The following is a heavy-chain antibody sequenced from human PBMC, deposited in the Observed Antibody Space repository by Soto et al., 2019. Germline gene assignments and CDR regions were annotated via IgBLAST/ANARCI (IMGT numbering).Heavy chain of an antibody. CDR2: FDPEDGET. Sequence: ASVKVSCKVSGYTLTELSMHWVRQAPGKGLEWMGGFDPEDGETIYAQKFQGRVTMTEDTSTDTAYMELRSLRSDDTAVYYCARVAYSSSSYYTGSDYWGQGTLVTVSS. CDR1: GYTLTELS. J-gene: IGHJ4*02. V-gene: IGHV1-24*01. D-gene: IGHD6-6*01. CDR3: ARVAYSSSSYYTGSDY.